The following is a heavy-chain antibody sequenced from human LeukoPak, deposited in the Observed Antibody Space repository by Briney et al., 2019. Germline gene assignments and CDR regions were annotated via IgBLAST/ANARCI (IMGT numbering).Heavy chain of an antibody. D-gene: IGHD2-2*01. CDR1: GFTFSSYG. V-gene: IGHV3-30*18. Sequence: GGSLRLSCAASGFTFSSYGMYWVRQAPGKGLEWVAVISYDGSNKYYADSVKGRFTISRDNSKNTLYLQMNSLRAEDTAVYYCAKDHIVVVPAARKSPGYYYGMDVWGQGTTVTVSS. J-gene: IGHJ6*02. CDR2: ISYDGSNK. CDR3: AKDHIVVVPAARKSPGYYYGMDV.